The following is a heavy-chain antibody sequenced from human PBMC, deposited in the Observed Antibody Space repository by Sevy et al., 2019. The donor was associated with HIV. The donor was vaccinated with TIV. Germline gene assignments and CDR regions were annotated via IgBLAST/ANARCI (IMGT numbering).Heavy chain of an antibody. Sequence: SETLSLTCAVSGYSISSGYYWGWIRQPPGKGLEWIGSIYHSGSTYYNASLKSRVTISVDTSKNQFSLKLSSVTAADTAVYYCALGYYYYYGMDVWGQGTTVTVSS. CDR1: GYSISSGYY. J-gene: IGHJ6*02. CDR3: ALGYYYYYGMDV. V-gene: IGHV4-38-2*01. D-gene: IGHD7-27*01. CDR2: IYHSGST.